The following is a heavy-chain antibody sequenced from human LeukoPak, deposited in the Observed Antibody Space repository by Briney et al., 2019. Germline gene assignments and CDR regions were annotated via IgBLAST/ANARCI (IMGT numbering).Heavy chain of an antibody. CDR1: GYTFTSYD. CDR2: MNPNSGNT. D-gene: IGHD3-10*01. V-gene: IGHV1-8*01. CDR3: ARGPRYYYGSGSRTFDY. J-gene: IGHJ4*02. Sequence: GASVKVSCKASGYTFTSYDINWVRQATGQGLEWMGWMNPNSGNTGYAQKFQGRVTMTRNTSISTAYMELSSLRSEDTAVYYCARGPRYYYGSGSRTFDYWGQGTLVTVSS.